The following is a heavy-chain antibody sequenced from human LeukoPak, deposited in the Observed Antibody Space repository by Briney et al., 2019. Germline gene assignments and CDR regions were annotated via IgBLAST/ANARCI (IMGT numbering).Heavy chain of an antibody. CDR1: GYTFTSYG. CDR3: ARGLDSSGYYAP. J-gene: IGHJ5*02. CDR2: ISACNGNT. D-gene: IGHD3-22*01. Sequence: ASVKVSCKASGYTFTSYGISWVRQAPGQGLEWMGWISACNGNTNYAQKLQGRVTMTTDTSTSTAYMELSSLRSEDTAVYYCARGLDSSGYYAPWGQGTLVTVSS. V-gene: IGHV1-18*01.